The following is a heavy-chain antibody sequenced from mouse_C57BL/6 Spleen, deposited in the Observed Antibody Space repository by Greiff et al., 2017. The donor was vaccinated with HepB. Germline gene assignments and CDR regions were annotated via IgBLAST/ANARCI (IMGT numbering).Heavy chain of an antibody. V-gene: IGHV1-80*01. D-gene: IGHD1-1*01. CDR3: ARCYYGSSWFAY. CDR1: GYAFSSYW. Sequence: QVQLQQSGAELVKPGASVKISCKASGYAFSSYWMNWVKQRPGKGLEWIGQIYPGDGDTNYNGKFKGKATLTADKSSSTAYMQLSSLTSEDSAVYFCARCYYGSSWFAYWGQGTLVTVSA. J-gene: IGHJ3*01. CDR2: IYPGDGDT.